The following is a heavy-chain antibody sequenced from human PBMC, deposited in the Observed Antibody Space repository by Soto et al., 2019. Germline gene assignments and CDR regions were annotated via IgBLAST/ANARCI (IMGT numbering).Heavy chain of an antibody. CDR2: ISGSGGDT. V-gene: IGHV3-23*01. J-gene: IGHJ4*02. CDR3: ARDYLVVPHRVIDY. D-gene: IGHD2-2*01. CDR1: GFTFSSYA. Sequence: GGSLRLSCAASGFTFSSYAMSRVRQAPGKGLEWVSVISGSGGDTYYADSVKGRFTISRDNSKNTLYLQMNSLRAEDTAVYYCARDYLVVPHRVIDYWGQGTLVTVSS.